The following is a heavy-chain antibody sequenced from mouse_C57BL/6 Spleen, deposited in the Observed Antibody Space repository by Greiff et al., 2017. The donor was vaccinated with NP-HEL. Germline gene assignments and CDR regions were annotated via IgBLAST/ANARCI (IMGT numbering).Heavy chain of an antibody. D-gene: IGHD2-1*01. Sequence: VQLLQSGAEFVKPGASVKLSCAASGFNIKDYYMHWVQQRTEQGLEWIGRIDPEDGETRYASTFPGKGTRTADTSSNTTYLQLSGLTSESTAVYYSARGNHHYYYAMDYWGQGTSVTVSS. J-gene: IGHJ4*01. CDR3: ARGNHHYYYAMDY. CDR1: GFNIKDYY. CDR2: IDPEDGET. V-gene: IGHV14-2*01.